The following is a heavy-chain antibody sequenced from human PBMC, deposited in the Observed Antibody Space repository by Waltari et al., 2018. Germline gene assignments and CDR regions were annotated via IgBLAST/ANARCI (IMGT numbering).Heavy chain of an antibody. CDR3: ATLAYLDY. CDR2: FDPEDGET. V-gene: IGHV1-24*01. CDR1: GYTLTELS. Sequence: QVQLVQSGAEVKKPGASVKVSCKVSGYTLTELSMHWVRQGPGKGLEWMGGFDPEDGETTYAQKVQGRVTVTEDTSTDTAYMGLSSLRSEDTAVYYCATLAYLDYWGQGTLVTVSS. J-gene: IGHJ4*02.